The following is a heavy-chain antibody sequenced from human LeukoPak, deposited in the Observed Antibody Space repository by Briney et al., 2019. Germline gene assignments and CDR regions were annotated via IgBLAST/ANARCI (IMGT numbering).Heavy chain of an antibody. J-gene: IGHJ4*02. Sequence: GGSLRLSCATSGFSFSTYWMHWVRQAPGKGLVWVSRINNYGTEAAYADSVKGRFNISRDNANNTLYLQINSLGAEETAVYIGVSGHCTGGVGYHRDFCGQGTLVTVSS. V-gene: IGHV3-74*03. CDR3: VSGHCTGGVGYHRDF. CDR1: GFSFSTYW. D-gene: IGHD2-8*02. CDR2: INNYGTEA.